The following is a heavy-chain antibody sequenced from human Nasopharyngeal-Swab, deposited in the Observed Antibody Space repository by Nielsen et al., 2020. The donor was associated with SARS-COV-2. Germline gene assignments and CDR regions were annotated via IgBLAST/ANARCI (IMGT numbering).Heavy chain of an antibody. CDR2: ISAGGTT. D-gene: IGHD2-2*01. CDR3: AKGSPGQCSSVTCTGAIYFDY. CDR1: GFSTSTYA. Sequence: GESLKISCAASGFSTSTYAMSWVRHAPGKGLEWVSAISAGGTTYYADSAKGRFTISRDNSKNTLYLQINSLRDEDTAVYYCAKGSPGQCSSVTCTGAIYFDYWGQGTLVTVSS. V-gene: IGHV3-23*01. J-gene: IGHJ4*02.